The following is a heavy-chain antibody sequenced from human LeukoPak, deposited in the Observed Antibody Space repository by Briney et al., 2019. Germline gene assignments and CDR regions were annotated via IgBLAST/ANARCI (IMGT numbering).Heavy chain of an antibody. D-gene: IGHD1-14*01. V-gene: IGHV1-2*02. CDR2: INPNSGGT. CDR1: GYTFTDYY. Sequence: GASVKVSCKASGYTFTDYYLHWVRQAPGQGLEWMGWINPNSGGTNYAQTFQGRVTMTRDTSITTAYLELSRLRSGDTAVYYCARIGYNHYFDYWGQGTLVTVSS. CDR3: ARIGYNHYFDY. J-gene: IGHJ4*02.